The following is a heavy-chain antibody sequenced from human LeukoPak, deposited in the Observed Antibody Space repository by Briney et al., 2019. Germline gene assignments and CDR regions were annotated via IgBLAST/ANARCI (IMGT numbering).Heavy chain of an antibody. CDR3: AKDYINGGNCRSIDCYPFDY. J-gene: IGHJ4*02. CDR2: IKSKTDGGET. D-gene: IGHD2-2*01. V-gene: IGHV3-15*01. CDR1: RFTFSNGW. Sequence: SLRLSWAACRFTFSNGWMSWAPHAPWRGLESVGRIKSKTDGGETGHAATVKARSPTSRDDSKNTMCLQMNSLRAEDTAMYYCAKDYINGGNCRSIDCYPFDYWGRGTLVTVSS.